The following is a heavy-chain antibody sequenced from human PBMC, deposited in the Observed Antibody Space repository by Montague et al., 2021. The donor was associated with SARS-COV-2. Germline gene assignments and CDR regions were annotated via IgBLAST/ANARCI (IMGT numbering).Heavy chain of an antibody. CDR1: GFTFSNYE. Sequence: SLRLSCAAFGFTFSNYEMHWVRQAPGKGLDRLPYISTSGSLIYYSNSVKGRSTISRDNAKNALYLLLDSLTAADTAVYYCARDGDSSYYDSLTGFYQYFEYWGQGTLVTVSS. J-gene: IGHJ4*02. CDR2: ISTSGSLI. CDR3: ARDGDSSYYDSLTGFYQYFEY. V-gene: IGHV3-48*03. D-gene: IGHD3-9*01.